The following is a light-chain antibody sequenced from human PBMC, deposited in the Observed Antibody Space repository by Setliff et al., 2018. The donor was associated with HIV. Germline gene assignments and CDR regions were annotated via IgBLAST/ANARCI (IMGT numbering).Light chain of an antibody. CDR2: SNN. Sequence: QSVLTQPPSASGSPRQRVTISCSGSRSNIGSGPVNWYQQLPGAAPKLLIYSNNQRPSGVPDRFSASKSGTSASLAISGLQSEDESDYFCAAFDDTLNGPVFGTGTKVTVL. J-gene: IGLJ1*01. V-gene: IGLV1-44*01. CDR3: AAFDDTLNGPV. CDR1: RSNIGSGP.